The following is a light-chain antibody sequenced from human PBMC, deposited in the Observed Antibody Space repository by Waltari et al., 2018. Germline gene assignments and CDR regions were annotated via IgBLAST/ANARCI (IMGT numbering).Light chain of an antibody. CDR1: QGIGNS. J-gene: IGKJ4*01. V-gene: IGKV1-NL1*01. CDR3: QQYYSKPLT. Sequence: EIQMTQSPSSLSASFGDRVTLTCRASQGIGNSLAWYQQKPGKAPKLLLYAASRLESGVPSRFSGSGSGTDYTLIIIGLQSEDVATYYCQQYYSKPLTFGGGTKVEIK. CDR2: AAS.